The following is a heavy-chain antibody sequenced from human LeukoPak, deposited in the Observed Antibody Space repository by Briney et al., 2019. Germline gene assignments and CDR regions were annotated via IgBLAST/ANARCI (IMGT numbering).Heavy chain of an antibody. CDR2: INPNSGDT. CDR3: ARDGSSGWYVDY. D-gene: IGHD6-19*01. V-gene: IGHV1-2*02. Sequence: GASVKVSCKASGYIFTGYYMHWVRQAPGQGLEWMGWINPNSGDTNYAQKFQGRVTMTRDTSISTAYMELSRLRSDDTAVYYCARDGSSGWYVDYWGQGTLVTVSS. CDR1: GYIFTGYY. J-gene: IGHJ4*02.